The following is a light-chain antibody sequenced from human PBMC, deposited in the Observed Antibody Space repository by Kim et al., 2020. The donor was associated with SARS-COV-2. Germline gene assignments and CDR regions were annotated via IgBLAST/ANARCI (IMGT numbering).Light chain of an antibody. Sequence: DIQMTQSPSTLSASVGDRVTITCRASQSISSWLAWYQQKPGKAPKLLIYMASSLESGVPSRFSGSGSGTEFTLTISSLQPDDFATYYCQQYNSWTFGQGTKVDIK. J-gene: IGKJ1*01. V-gene: IGKV1-5*03. CDR3: QQYNSWT. CDR2: MAS. CDR1: QSISSW.